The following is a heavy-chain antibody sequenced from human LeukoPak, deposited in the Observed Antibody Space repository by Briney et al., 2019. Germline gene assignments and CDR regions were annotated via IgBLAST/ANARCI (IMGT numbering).Heavy chain of an antibody. D-gene: IGHD2-8*01. CDR2: INPSGGST. CDR1: GYTFTSYY. J-gene: IGHJ6*02. V-gene: IGHV1-46*01. CDR3: ARGVSCTNGVCYTSYYYYYGVDV. Sequence: ASVKVSCKASGYTFTSYYMHWVRQAPGQGLEWMGIINPSGGSTSYAQKFQGRVTMTRDTSTSTVYMELSSLRSEDTAVYYCARGVSCTNGVCYTSYYYYYGVDVWGQGTTVTVSS.